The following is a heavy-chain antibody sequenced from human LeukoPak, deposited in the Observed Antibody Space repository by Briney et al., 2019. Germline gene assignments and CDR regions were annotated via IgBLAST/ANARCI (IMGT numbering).Heavy chain of an antibody. D-gene: IGHD6-13*01. CDR3: ARDQGSLTRSWYTGY. CDR1: GDTFIGYH. CDR2: INPYSGDT. Sequence: ASVKVSCKASGDTFIGYHIHWVRQAPGQGLEWMGRINPYSGDTNFAQKFQGRVTMTRDTSITTAYMDLSSLTPDDTAVYFCARDQGSLTRSWYTGYWGQGTQVTVSS. V-gene: IGHV1-2*06. J-gene: IGHJ4*02.